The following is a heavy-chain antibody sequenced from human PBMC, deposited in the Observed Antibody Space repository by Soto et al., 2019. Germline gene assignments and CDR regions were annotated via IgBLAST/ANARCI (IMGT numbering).Heavy chain of an antibody. CDR2: IYHSGST. V-gene: IGHV4-30-2*01. Sequence: PSDALALTFAVSGGSINRAGYSWSWIRQPPVKGLEWIGYIYHSGSTYYNPSLKSRVTISVDRSKNQFSLKLSSVTAADTAVYYCAAGGGLPRYYWGQGTLVTVSS. CDR3: AAGGGLPRYY. D-gene: IGHD5-12*01. J-gene: IGHJ4*02. CDR1: GGSINRAGYS.